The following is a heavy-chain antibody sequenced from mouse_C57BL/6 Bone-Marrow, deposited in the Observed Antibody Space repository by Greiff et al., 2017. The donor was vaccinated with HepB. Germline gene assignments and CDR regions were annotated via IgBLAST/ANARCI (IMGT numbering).Heavy chain of an antibody. J-gene: IGHJ2*01. V-gene: IGHV1-7*01. CDR3: LYGYDGY. CDR1: GYTFTSYW. CDR2: INPSSGYT. Sequence: VQLQQSGAELAKPGASVKLSCKASGYTFTSYWMHWVKQRPGQGLEWIGYINPSSGYTKYNQKFKDKATLTADKSPSTAYMQLSSLTYEDSAVYYCLYGYDGYWGQGTTLTVSS. D-gene: IGHD2-2*01.